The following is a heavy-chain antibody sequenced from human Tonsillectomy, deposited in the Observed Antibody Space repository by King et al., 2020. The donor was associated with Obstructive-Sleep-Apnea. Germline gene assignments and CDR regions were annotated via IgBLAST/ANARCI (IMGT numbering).Heavy chain of an antibody. CDR3: ARDRGYNTFDY. V-gene: IGHV4-39*07. CDR1: GGSISSGSYY. CDR2: ISYSGST. J-gene: IGHJ4*02. Sequence: QLQESGPGLVKPSDTLSLTCTVSGGSISSGSYYWGWIRQPPGKGLEWIASISYSGSTFYNPSLKSRVTISVDTSKNQFSLNLYSVTAADTAVYYCARDRGYNTFDYWGQGTLVTVSS. D-gene: IGHD5-24*01.